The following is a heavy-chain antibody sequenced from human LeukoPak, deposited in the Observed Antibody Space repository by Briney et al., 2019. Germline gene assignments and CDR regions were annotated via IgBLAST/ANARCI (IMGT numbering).Heavy chain of an antibody. V-gene: IGHV1-18*01. Sequence: ASVKVSCKASGYTFTSYGISWVRQAPGQGLEWMGWISAYNGNTNYAQKLQGRVTMTTDTSTSTAYMELRSLRSDDTAVYYCARDHLGAMVRGVMGHYGMDVWGQGTTVTVSS. J-gene: IGHJ6*02. CDR2: ISAYNGNT. D-gene: IGHD3-10*01. CDR1: GYTFTSYG. CDR3: ARDHLGAMVRGVMGHYGMDV.